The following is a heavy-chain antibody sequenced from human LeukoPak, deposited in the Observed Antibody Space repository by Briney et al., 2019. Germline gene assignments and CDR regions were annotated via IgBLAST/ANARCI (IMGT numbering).Heavy chain of an antibody. CDR3: ARSHRGSNSLSFDI. CDR2: LYSGGST. J-gene: IGHJ3*02. CDR1: GFTVSSSY. V-gene: IGHV3-53*01. Sequence: PGGSLRLSCAASGFTVSSSYMSWVRQAPGKGLEWVSVLYSGGSTYYADSVKGRFTISRDNSKNTLYLQMNSLRAEDTAVYYCARSHRGSNSLSFDIWGQGTKVIVSS. D-gene: IGHD1-26*01.